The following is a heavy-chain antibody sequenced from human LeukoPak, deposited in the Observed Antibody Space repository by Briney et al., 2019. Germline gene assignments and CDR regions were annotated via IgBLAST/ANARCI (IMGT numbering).Heavy chain of an antibody. Sequence: PGGSLILSCVSTGFTFSSYAMHWVRQAPGKGLEYVSAICCNGGSIYYAISVKGSFTISKDNSKNTLYLQMGSLRAEDMAVYYCARLHDSSGHFGAFDIWGKGTMVTVSS. CDR3: ARLHDSSGHFGAFDI. CDR1: GFTFSSYA. J-gene: IGHJ3*02. D-gene: IGHD3-22*01. V-gene: IGHV3-64*01. CDR2: ICCNGGSI.